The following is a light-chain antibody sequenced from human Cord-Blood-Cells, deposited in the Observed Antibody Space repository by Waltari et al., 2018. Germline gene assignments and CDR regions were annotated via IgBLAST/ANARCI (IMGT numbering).Light chain of an antibody. CDR3: AAWDDSLSGWV. J-gene: IGLJ3*02. CDR2: RNN. V-gene: IGLV1-47*01. Sequence: QSVLTQPPSASGTPGQRVTISCSGSSSNIGSNYVYWYQQPPGTAPKLLIYRNNRRPAGGPDRCSGSKSGTSASLAVSGLRSEDEADYYCAAWDDSLSGWVFGGGTKLTVL. CDR1: SSNIGSNY.